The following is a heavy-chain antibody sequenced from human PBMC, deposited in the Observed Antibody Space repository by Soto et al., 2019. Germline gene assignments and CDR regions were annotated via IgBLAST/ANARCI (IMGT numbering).Heavy chain of an antibody. Sequence: GGSLRLSCAASGFTFSSYAMSWVRQAPGKGLEWVSAISGSGGSTYYADSVKGRFTISRDNSKNTLYLQMNSLRAEDTAVYYCAKSVDTMVRGPTGYYYMDVWGKGTTVTVSS. CDR3: AKSVDTMVRGPTGYYYMDV. D-gene: IGHD3-10*01. J-gene: IGHJ6*03. V-gene: IGHV3-23*01. CDR1: GFTFSSYA. CDR2: ISGSGGST.